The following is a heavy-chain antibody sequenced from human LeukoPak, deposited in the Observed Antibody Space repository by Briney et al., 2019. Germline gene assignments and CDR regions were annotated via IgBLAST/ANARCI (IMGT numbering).Heavy chain of an antibody. CDR1: GYTFTSYY. V-gene: IGHV1-2*02. CDR3: ARDPISQYDFWSGYSPTTLYYFDY. CDR2: INPNSGGT. D-gene: IGHD3-3*01. Sequence: ASVKVSCKASGYTFTSYYMHWVRQAPGQGLEWMGWINPNSGGTNYAQKFQGRVTMTRDTSISTAYMELSRLRSDDTAVYYCARDPISQYDFWSGYSPTTLYYFDYWGQGTLVTVSS. J-gene: IGHJ4*02.